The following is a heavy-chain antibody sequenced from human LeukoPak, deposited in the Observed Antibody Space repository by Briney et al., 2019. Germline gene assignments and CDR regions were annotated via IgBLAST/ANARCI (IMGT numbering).Heavy chain of an antibody. V-gene: IGHV3-15*01. D-gene: IGHD1-7*01. J-gene: IGHJ4*02. CDR1: GFTLSNAW. Sequence: GGSLRLSCAVSGFTLSNAWMSWVRQAPGKGLEWVGRIKSKTDGDTTDYAAPVKGRFSISRDESKDTLYLQMSSLKAEDTAVYYCTRDKLELRQFDYWGQGTLVTVSS. CDR3: TRDKLELRQFDY. CDR2: IKSKTDGDTT.